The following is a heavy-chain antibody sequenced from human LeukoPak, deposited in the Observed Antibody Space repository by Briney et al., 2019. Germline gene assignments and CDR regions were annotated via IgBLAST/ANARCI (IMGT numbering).Heavy chain of an antibody. CDR1: GFTFSSYS. D-gene: IGHD1-26*01. CDR3: ASRGSGSLLLYFQH. V-gene: IGHV3-21*01. Sequence: PGGSLRLSCAASGFTFSSYSMNWVRQAPGKGLEWVSSISSSSSYIYYADSVKGRFTISRDNAKNSLYLQMNSLRAEDTAVYYCASRGSGSLLLYFQHWGQGTLVTVSS. CDR2: ISSSSSYI. J-gene: IGHJ1*01.